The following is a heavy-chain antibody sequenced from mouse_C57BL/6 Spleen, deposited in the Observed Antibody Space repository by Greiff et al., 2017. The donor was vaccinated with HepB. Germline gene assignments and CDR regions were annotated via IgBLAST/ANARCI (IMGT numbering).Heavy chain of an antibody. CDR3: ARRLTGTSGGFAY. V-gene: IGHV1-52*01. CDR1: GYTFTSYW. J-gene: IGHJ3*01. D-gene: IGHD4-1*01. CDR2: IDPSDSET. Sequence: VQLQQPGAELVRPGSSVKLSCKASGYTFTSYWMHWVKQRPIQGLEWIGNIDPSDSETHYNQKFKDKATLTVDKSSSTAYMQLSSLTSEDSAVYYCARRLTGTSGGFAYWGQGTLVTVSA.